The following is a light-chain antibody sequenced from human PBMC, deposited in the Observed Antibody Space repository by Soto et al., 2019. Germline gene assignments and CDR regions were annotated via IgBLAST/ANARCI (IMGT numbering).Light chain of an antibody. CDR3: QVWDRTTDFVV. V-gene: IGLV3-21*02. CDR2: DDN. CDR1: KIGTKS. J-gene: IGLJ2*01. Sequence: SYELTQPPSVSVAPGQTATFTCGGDKIGTKSVHWHQRKPGQAPVLVVYDDNDRPSGIPERFSGSKSGNRVTLTISRVEAGDEADYYCQVWDRTTDFVVFGGGTK.